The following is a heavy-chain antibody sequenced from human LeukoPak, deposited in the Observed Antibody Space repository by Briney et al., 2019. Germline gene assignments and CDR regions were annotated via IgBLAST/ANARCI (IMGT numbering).Heavy chain of an antibody. Sequence: GGSLRLSCAASGFTFSSYAMHWVRQAPGKGLEWVAVISYDGSNKYYADSVKGRFTISRDNSKNTLYLQMNSLRAEDTAVYYCARGDDFWSGSQEPTLDYWGQGTLVTVSS. V-gene: IGHV3-30*04. CDR2: ISYDGSNK. CDR3: ARGDDFWSGSQEPTLDY. CDR1: GFTFSSYA. J-gene: IGHJ4*02. D-gene: IGHD3-3*01.